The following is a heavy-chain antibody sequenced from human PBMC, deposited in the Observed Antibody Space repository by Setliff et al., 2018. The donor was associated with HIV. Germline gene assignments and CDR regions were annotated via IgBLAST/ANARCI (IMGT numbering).Heavy chain of an antibody. CDR2: IYTSGST. D-gene: IGHD3-22*01. CDR1: GGSISSGSYY. J-gene: IGHJ6*02. Sequence: LSLTCTVSGGSISSGSYYWSWIRQPAGKGLEWIGRIYTSGSTNYNPSLKSRVTISVDTSKNQFSLKLSSVTAADTAVYYCARDVTLIVEGGMDVWGQGTTVTV. CDR3: ARDVTLIVEGGMDV. V-gene: IGHV4-61*02.